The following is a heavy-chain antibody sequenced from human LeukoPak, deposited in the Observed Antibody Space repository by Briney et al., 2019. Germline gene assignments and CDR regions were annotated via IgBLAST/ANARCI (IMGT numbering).Heavy chain of an antibody. Sequence: PGGSLRLSCAVSGFTFNTYWMSWVRQPPGKGLEWVANIKEDGGEKYYVDSVKGRFTISRDNVKNSLYLQMNSLRAEDTAVYYCARLPLTTRRHFEYWGQGTLVTVSS. CDR1: GFTFNTYW. CDR2: IKEDGGEK. D-gene: IGHD1-1*01. J-gene: IGHJ4*02. CDR3: ARLPLTTRRHFEY. V-gene: IGHV3-7*05.